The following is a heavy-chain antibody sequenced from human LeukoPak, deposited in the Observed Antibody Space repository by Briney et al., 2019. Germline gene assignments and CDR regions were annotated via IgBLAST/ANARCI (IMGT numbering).Heavy chain of an antibody. CDR1: GFTSSSYW. CDR3: ARDLRGYSGYDSRLDY. Sequence: QAGGSLRLSCAASGFTSSSYWMHWVRQAPGKGLVWVSRINSDGSSINYADSVKGRFTISRDNAKNTLYLQMNSLRVEDTAVYYCARDLRGYSGYDSRLDYWGQGTLVTVSS. CDR2: INSDGSSI. J-gene: IGHJ4*02. D-gene: IGHD5-12*01. V-gene: IGHV3-74*01.